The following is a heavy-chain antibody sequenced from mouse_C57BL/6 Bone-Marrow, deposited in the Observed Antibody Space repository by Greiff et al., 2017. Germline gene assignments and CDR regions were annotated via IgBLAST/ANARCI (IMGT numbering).Heavy chain of an antibody. D-gene: IGHD2-3*01. CDR2: INYDGSST. J-gene: IGHJ2*01. V-gene: IGHV5-16*01. CDR1: GFTFSDYY. CDR3: ARDRDGYAFDY. Sequence: EVHLVESEGGLVQPGSSMKLSCTASGFTFSDYYMAWVRQVPEKGLEWVANINYDGSSTYYLDSLKSRFIISRDNAKNILYLQMSSLKSEDTATYYCARDRDGYAFDYWGQGTTLTVSS.